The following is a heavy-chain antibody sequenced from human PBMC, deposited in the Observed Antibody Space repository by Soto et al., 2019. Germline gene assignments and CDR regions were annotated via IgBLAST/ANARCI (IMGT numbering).Heavy chain of an antibody. CDR3: AYSSSRSYFDY. D-gene: IGHD6-13*01. CDR1: GGSISSYY. CDR2: IYYSGIT. Sequence: QVQLQESGPGLVKPSETLSLTCTVSGGSISSYYWSWIRQPPGKGLEWIGYIYYSGITNYNPSLKSRVTISVDTSKNQFSLKLSSVTAADTAVYYCAYSSSRSYFDYWGQGTLVTVSS. V-gene: IGHV4-59*01. J-gene: IGHJ4*02.